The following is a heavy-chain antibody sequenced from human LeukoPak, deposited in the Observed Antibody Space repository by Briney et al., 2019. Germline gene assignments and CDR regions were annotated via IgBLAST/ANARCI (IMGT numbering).Heavy chain of an antibody. CDR3: ARHAVSSNYDFWSGYDWDY. J-gene: IGHJ4*02. Sequence: SETLSLTCTVSGGSISSSSYYRGWIRQPPGKGLEWIGSIYYSGSTYYNPSLKSRVTISVDTSKNQFSLKLSSVTAADTAVYYCARHAVSSNYDFWSGYDWDYWGQGTLVTVSS. D-gene: IGHD3-3*01. CDR1: GGSISSSSYY. V-gene: IGHV4-39*01. CDR2: IYYSGST.